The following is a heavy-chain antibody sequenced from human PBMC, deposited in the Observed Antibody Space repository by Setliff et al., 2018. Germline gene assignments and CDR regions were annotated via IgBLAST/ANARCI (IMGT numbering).Heavy chain of an antibody. V-gene: IGHV1-2*06. J-gene: IGHJ4*02. D-gene: IGHD1-26*01. CDR3: ARHWGPTTIGYYDY. Sequence: GASVKVSCKASGYTFTSYYMHWVRQAPGQGLEWMGRINPNSGGTNYAQKFQGRVTMTRDTSISTAYMELSRLKSHDTAVYYCARHWGPTTIGYYDYWGQGTLVTVSS. CDR2: INPNSGGT. CDR1: GYTFTSYY.